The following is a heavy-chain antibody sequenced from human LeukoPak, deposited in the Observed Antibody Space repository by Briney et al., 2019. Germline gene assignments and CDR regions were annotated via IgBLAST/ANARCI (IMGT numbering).Heavy chain of an antibody. CDR3: ARVGSYFDLDY. CDR1: DFTVRSNY. Sequence: GGSLRLSCAASDFTVRSNYMSWVRQAPGKGLEWVSLIYSGDSTNYADSVRGRFTISRDNSKKTLYLQMNSLRAKDTAVCYCARVGSYFDLDYWGQGTLVTVSS. CDR2: IYSGDST. V-gene: IGHV3-53*01. J-gene: IGHJ4*02. D-gene: IGHD3-10*01.